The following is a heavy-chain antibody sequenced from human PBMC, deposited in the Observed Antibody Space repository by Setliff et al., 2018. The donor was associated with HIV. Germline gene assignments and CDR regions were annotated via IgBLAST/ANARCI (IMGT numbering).Heavy chain of an antibody. CDR2: NNWSGGST. V-gene: IGHV3-20*04. Sequence: RAGGSLRLSCAASGFNFDDYGMTWVRQAPGKGLEWVSGNNWSGGSTGYADSMKGRFTISRDNARNSLFLQINSLRAEDTAVYYCARARGDFLGNYFDYWGQGTLVTVSS. CDR1: GFNFDDYG. CDR3: ARARGDFLGNYFDY. J-gene: IGHJ4*02. D-gene: IGHD3-10*01.